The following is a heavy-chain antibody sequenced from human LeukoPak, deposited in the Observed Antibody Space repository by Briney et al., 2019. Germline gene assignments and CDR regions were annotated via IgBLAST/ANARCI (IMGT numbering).Heavy chain of an antibody. V-gene: IGHV4-39*07. Sequence: PSETLSLTRTVSGGSISSSSHYWGWIRQPPGKGLEWIGSIYYSGDTYYNPSLKSRVTTSVDTSKSQFSLRLSSVTAADTAVYYCASSIIRVDDLSPVDYWGRGTLVTVSS. D-gene: IGHD3-16*02. J-gene: IGHJ4*02. CDR3: ASSIIRVDDLSPVDY. CDR1: GGSISSSSHY. CDR2: IYYSGDT.